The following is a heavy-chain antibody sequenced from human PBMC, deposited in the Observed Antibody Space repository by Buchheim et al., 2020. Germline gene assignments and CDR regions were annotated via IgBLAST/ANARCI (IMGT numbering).Heavy chain of an antibody. CDR2: INHSGST. CDR1: GGSFSGYY. CDR3: ARAAPSSWYSGWFDP. V-gene: IGHV4-34*01. Sequence: QVQLQQWGAGLLKPSETLSLTCAVYGGSFSGYYWSWIRQPPGKGLEWIGEINHSGSTNYNPSLKSRVTISVDTSKNQFSLKLSSVTAADTAVYYCARAAPSSWYSGWFDPWGQGTL. D-gene: IGHD6-13*01. J-gene: IGHJ5*02.